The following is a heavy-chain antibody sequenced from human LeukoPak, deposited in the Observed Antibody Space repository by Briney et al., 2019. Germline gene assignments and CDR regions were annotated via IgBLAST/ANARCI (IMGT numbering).Heavy chain of an antibody. V-gene: IGHV3-23*01. D-gene: IGHD6-13*01. CDR3: AKAYSSSWNLGY. Sequence: GGSLRLSCVASGFTFSTYAMTWVRQAPGKGLEWVSAISGSGGSTYYADSVKGRFTISRDNSNNTLYLQMNSLRAEDTAVYYCAKAYSSSWNLGYWGQGTLVTVSS. J-gene: IGHJ4*02. CDR2: ISGSGGST. CDR1: GFTFSTYA.